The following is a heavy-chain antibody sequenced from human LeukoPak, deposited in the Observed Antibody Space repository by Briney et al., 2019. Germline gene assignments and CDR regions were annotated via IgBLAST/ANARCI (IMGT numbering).Heavy chain of an antibody. CDR2: IYTGGTT. CDR3: ARDQATSGGGLDS. J-gene: IGHJ4*02. Sequence: GGSLRLSCAASGFTVSGTHMSWVRQAPGKGLEWISAIYTGGTTYYSDSVEGRFTISRDRSKNTLYLHMDSLRVEDTAVYYCARDQATSGGGLDSWGQGTLVTVSS. D-gene: IGHD3-16*01. V-gene: IGHV3-53*01. CDR1: GFTVSGTH.